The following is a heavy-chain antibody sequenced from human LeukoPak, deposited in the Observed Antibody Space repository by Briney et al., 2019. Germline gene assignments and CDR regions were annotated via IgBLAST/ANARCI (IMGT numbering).Heavy chain of an antibody. CDR2: IYHSGST. CDR3: ARGRWVDYGGNSDAFDI. J-gene: IGHJ3*02. V-gene: IGHV4-30-2*01. CDR1: GGSISSGGYS. Sequence: SETLSLTCAVSGGSISSGGYSWSWIRQPPGKGLEWIGYIYHSGSTYYNPSLKSRVTISVDRSKNQFSLKVSSVTAADTAGYYCARGRWVDYGGNSDAFDIWGQGTMVTVSS. D-gene: IGHD4-23*01.